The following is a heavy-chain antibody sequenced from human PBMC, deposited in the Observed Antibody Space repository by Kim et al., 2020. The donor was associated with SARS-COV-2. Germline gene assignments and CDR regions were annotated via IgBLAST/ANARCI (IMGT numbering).Heavy chain of an antibody. D-gene: IGHD3-9*01. CDR3: ARAPEGGYFDWLVRWFDP. CDR2: ISSSSSYI. Sequence: GGSLRLSCAASGFTFSSYSMNWVRQAPGKGLEWVSSISSSSSYIYYADSVKGRFTISRDNAKNSLYLQMNSLRAEDTAVYYCARAPEGGYFDWLVRWFDPWGQGTLVTVSS. J-gene: IGHJ5*02. CDR1: GFTFSSYS. V-gene: IGHV3-21*01.